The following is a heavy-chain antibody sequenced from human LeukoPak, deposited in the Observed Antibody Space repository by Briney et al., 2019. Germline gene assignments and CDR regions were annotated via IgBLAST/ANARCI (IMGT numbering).Heavy chain of an antibody. Sequence: QAGGSLRLPCAASGFTFSSYAMHWVRQAPGKGLEWVAVISYDGSNKYYADSVKGRFTISRDNSKNTLYLQMNSLRAEDTAVYYCARGKGEYFDYWGQGTLVTVSS. V-gene: IGHV3-30*04. CDR1: GFTFSSYA. D-gene: IGHD3-16*01. CDR2: ISYDGSNK. J-gene: IGHJ4*02. CDR3: ARGKGEYFDY.